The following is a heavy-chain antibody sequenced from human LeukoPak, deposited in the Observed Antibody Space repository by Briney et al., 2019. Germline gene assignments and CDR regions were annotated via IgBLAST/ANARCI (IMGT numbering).Heavy chain of an antibody. V-gene: IGHV3-15*01. J-gene: IGHJ4*02. Sequence: PGGSLRLSCAASRFTFSNAWMNWVRQAPGKGLEWVGRIKSKADGETTDYAAPVKGRFTISRDDSNNMVYLQMNSLKIEDTAVYYCAIDEPNYAPYDFDHWGQGTLVTVSS. CDR3: AIDEPNYAPYDFDH. D-gene: IGHD4/OR15-4a*01. CDR2: IKSKADGETT. CDR1: RFTFSNAW.